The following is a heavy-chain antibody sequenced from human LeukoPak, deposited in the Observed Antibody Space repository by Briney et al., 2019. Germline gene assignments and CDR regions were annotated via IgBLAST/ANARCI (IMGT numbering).Heavy chain of an antibody. CDR2: TYYRSKWFT. Sequence: SQTLSLTCAISGDSVSSNSAAWNWIRQSPSRGLEWLGRTYYRSKWFTDYAESVRSRMTINPDTTKNQFSLQVNSVTPEDTAVYYCARRLTQYDCFDPWGQGILVTVSS. D-gene: IGHD2-2*01. CDR1: GDSVSSNSAA. V-gene: IGHV6-1*01. CDR3: ARRLTQYDCFDP. J-gene: IGHJ5*02.